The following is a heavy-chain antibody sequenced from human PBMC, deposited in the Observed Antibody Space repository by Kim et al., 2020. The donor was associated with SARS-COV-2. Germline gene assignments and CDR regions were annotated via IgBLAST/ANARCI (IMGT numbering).Heavy chain of an antibody. D-gene: IGHD4-4*01. Sequence: GGSLRLSCAASGYTFNNYWMHWVRQVPGGGLVWVSRIKDDGSGTIYADSVKGRFTVSRDSAKNTLYLQMNSLRAEDTAVYYCMTWAGVTAFDSWGQGTLVTVSS. J-gene: IGHJ4*02. CDR1: GYTFNNYW. V-gene: IGHV3-74*01. CDR2: IKDDGSGT. CDR3: MTWAGVTAFDS.